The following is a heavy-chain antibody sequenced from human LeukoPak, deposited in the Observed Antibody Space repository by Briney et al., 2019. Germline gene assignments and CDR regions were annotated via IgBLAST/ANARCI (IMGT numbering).Heavy chain of an antibody. CDR3: ARVIGATPMDC. J-gene: IGHJ4*02. CDR1: GSSISGDYF. V-gene: IGHV4-38-2*02. CDR2: VNQGGST. D-gene: IGHD2-15*01. Sequence: SSETLSLTCSVSGSSISGDYFWGWVRQPPGKGLEWIGSVNQGGSTYYYWSLKSRVTMSVDTSKNQLSLKLTSVTAADTAVYFCARVIGATPMDCWGQGILVTVSS.